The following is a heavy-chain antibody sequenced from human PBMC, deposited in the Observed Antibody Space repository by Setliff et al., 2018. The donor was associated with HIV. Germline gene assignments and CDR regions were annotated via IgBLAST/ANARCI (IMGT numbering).Heavy chain of an antibody. V-gene: IGHV4-38-2*01. D-gene: IGHD6-13*01. CDR2: IYQSGSS. CDR1: GYSISSGYY. CDR3: ARVARGGHSSRWYYFDY. Sequence: SETLSLTCAVSGYSISSGYYWGWIRQPPGKGLEWIGNIYQSGSSYSNPSLKSRVTISIDTSKNQFSLKLSSVTAADTAVYYCARVARGGHSSRWYYFDYWGQGTLVTVSS. J-gene: IGHJ4*02.